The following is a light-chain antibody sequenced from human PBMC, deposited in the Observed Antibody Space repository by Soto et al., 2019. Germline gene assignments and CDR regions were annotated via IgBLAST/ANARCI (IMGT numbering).Light chain of an antibody. J-gene: IGKJ1*01. CDR3: QQYGSSPAT. V-gene: IGKV3-20*01. CDR2: GAS. Sequence: ENVLTQSPGTLYLSPGDRATLSCRASQSVSSSYLAWYQQKPGQAPRLLIYGASSRATGIPDRFSGSGSGTDFTLTISRLEPEDFAVYYCQQYGSSPATFGQGTKVDIK. CDR1: QSVSSSY.